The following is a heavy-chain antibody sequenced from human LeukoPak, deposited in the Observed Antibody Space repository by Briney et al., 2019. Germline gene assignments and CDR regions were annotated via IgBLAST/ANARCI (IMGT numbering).Heavy chain of an antibody. J-gene: IGHJ4*02. CDR3: ARLWSTDCSGGSCPHQPNY. V-gene: IGHV4-39*01. D-gene: IGHD2-15*01. CDR1: GVSVSSSSYH. CDR2: VFYSGST. Sequence: ESSETLSLTCTVSGVSVSSSSYHWGWIRQPPGKGLEWIGSVFYSGSTYYNPSLKSRVTMSVDTSKNQSSLKLSSVIAADTAVYYCARLWSTDCSGGSCPHQPNYWGQGTLVTVSS.